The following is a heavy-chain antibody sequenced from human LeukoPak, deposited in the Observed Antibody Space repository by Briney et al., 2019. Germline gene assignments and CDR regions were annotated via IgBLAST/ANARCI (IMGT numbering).Heavy chain of an antibody. J-gene: IGHJ4*02. V-gene: IGHV3-7*01. D-gene: IGHD5-24*01. CDR3: ARDKIDGPTKLDY. Sequence: GGSLRLSCVASGFTVSGNYMSWVRQAPGKGLEWVANIKQDESEKYYVDSVKGRFTISRDNAKNSLYLQMNSLRAEDTAVYYCARDKIDGPTKLDYWGQGILVTVSS. CDR1: GFTVSGNY. CDR2: IKQDESEK.